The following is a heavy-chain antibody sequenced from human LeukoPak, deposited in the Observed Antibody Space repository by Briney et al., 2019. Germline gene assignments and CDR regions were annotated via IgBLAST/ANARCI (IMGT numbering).Heavy chain of an antibody. J-gene: IGHJ4*02. Sequence: SETLSLTCTVSGYSISSGYYWGWIRQPPGKGLEWIGSIYHSGSTYYNPSLKGRVTISVDTSKNQFSLKLSSVTAADTAVYYCARSLIAAGFPSHFDYWGQGTLVTVSS. CDR3: ARSLIAAGFPSHFDY. D-gene: IGHD6-13*01. CDR1: GYSISSGYY. V-gene: IGHV4-38-2*02. CDR2: IYHSGST.